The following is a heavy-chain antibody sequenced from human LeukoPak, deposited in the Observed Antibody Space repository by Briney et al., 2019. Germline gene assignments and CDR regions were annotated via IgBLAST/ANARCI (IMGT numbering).Heavy chain of an antibody. V-gene: IGHV4-59*08. CDR2: IYYSGST. CDR3: ARVGSDSSGYYAPYFDY. CDR1: GGSISTYY. J-gene: IGHJ4*02. Sequence: PSETLSLTCTVSGGSISTYYWSWIRQPPGKGLEWIGYIYYSGSTDYNPSLKSRVTISVDTSKNQFSLKLSSVTAADTAVYYCARVGSDSSGYYAPYFDYWGQGTLVTVSS. D-gene: IGHD3-22*01.